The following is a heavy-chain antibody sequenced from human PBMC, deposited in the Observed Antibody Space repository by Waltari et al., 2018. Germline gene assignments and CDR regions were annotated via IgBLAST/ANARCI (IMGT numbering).Heavy chain of an antibody. V-gene: IGHV1-69*01. Sequence: QVQLVQSGAEVKKPGSSVKVSCKASGGTFSSYAISWVRQAPGQGLEWMGGIIPMFGTANYAQKCQGRVTITADESTSTAYMELSSLRSEDMAVYYCARDPGGCGDPHYYYGMDVWGQGTTVTVSS. J-gene: IGHJ6*02. D-gene: IGHD3-10*01. CDR1: GGTFSSYA. CDR2: IIPMFGTA. CDR3: ARDPGGCGDPHYYYGMDV.